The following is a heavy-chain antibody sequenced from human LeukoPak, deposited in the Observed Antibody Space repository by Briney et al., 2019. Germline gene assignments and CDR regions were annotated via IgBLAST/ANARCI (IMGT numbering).Heavy chain of an antibody. CDR3: TGDMEWELGYFDY. Sequence: GGSLRLSCTASGFTFGDYAMSWFRQAPGKGLEWVGFIRGKAYGGTTEYAASVKGRFTISRDDSKSIAYLQMNSLKTEDTAVYYCTGDMEWELGYFDYWGQGTLVTVSS. CDR1: GFTFGDYA. J-gene: IGHJ4*02. D-gene: IGHD1-26*01. CDR2: IRGKAYGGTT. V-gene: IGHV3-49*03.